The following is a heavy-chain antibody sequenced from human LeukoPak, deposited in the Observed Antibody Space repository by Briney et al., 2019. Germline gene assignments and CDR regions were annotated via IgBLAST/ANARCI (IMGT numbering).Heavy chain of an antibody. CDR1: GYTFTIYG. J-gene: IGHJ6*02. CDR3: ARALNYDFWSGYYLYGMDV. D-gene: IGHD3-3*01. Sequence: ASVKVSCKASGYTFTIYGISWVRQAPGQGLEWMGWISAYNGNTNYAQKLQGRVTMTTDTSTSTAYMELRSLRSDDTAVYYCARALNYDFWSGYYLYGMDVWGQGTTVTVSS. V-gene: IGHV1-18*01. CDR2: ISAYNGNT.